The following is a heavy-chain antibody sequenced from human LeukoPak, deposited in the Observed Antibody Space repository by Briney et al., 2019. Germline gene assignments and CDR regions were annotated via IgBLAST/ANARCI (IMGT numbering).Heavy chain of an antibody. CDR2: MNPNSGNT. Sequence: ASVKVSCKASGYTFTSYDINWVRQATGQGLEWMGWMNPNSGNTGYAQKFQGRVTITRNTSISTVYMHLSSLSSDDTAVYYCARAYYESSAYRHAVYFDYWGQGTLVTVSS. CDR1: GYTFTSYD. D-gene: IGHD3-22*01. V-gene: IGHV1-8*03. CDR3: ARAYYESSAYRHAVYFDY. J-gene: IGHJ4*02.